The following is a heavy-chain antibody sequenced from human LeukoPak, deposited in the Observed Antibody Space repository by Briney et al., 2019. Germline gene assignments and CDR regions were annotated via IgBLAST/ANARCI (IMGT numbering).Heavy chain of an antibody. V-gene: IGHV4-39*07. D-gene: IGHD6-6*01. J-gene: IGHJ1*01. CDR1: GGSISSSSYY. Sequence: SETLSLTCTVSGGSISSSSYYRGWIRQPPGKGLEWIGSIYYSGSTYYNPSLKSRVTISVDTSKNQFSLKLSSVTAADTAVYYCARTHIAARRVEYFQHWGQGTLVTVSS. CDR3: ARTHIAARRVEYFQH. CDR2: IYYSGST.